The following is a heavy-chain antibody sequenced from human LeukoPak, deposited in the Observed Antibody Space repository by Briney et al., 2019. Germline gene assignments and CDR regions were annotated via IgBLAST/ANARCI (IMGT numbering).Heavy chain of an antibody. CDR3: AKGKGYCSAGSCGIFDY. Sequence: GESLKISCKGSGYSFTNYWIAWVRQMPGKGLEWMGIIYPGDSDTRYSPSLQGQVTISADKSIRTAYLQWSSLKASDTAMYYCAKGKGYCSAGSCGIFDYWGQGTLVTVSS. CDR2: IYPGDSDT. J-gene: IGHJ4*02. D-gene: IGHD2-15*01. V-gene: IGHV5-51*01. CDR1: GYSFTNYW.